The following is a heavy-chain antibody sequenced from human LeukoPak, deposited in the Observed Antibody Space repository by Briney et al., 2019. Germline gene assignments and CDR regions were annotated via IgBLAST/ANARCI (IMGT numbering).Heavy chain of an antibody. D-gene: IGHD3-10*01. V-gene: IGHV4-34*01. Sequence: SETLSLTCAVYGGSFSGYYWSWIRQPPGKGREWIGRIYYSGSTYYNPTLKSRVTISVDTSKNQFSLKLSSVTAADTAVYYCASRSYYYGSGSYYNMVFDYWGQGTLVTVSS. CDR3: ASRSYYYGSGSYYNMVFDY. CDR2: IYYSGST. J-gene: IGHJ4*02. CDR1: GGSFSGYY.